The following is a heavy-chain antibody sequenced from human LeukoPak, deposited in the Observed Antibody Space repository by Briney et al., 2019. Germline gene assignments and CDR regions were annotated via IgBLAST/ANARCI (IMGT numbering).Heavy chain of an antibody. J-gene: IGHJ4*02. CDR2: IWNDGRDK. D-gene: IGHD4-11*01. CDR1: GFTFRHYG. CDR3: AQDAERGFDFSNSLES. Sequence: PGRSLRLSCATSGFTFRHYGMHGVRQAPGKGVEWVAVIWNDGRDKYYGDSVKGRFTISRDNSKNTVYLQMNSLRVEDTAVYYCAQDAERGFDFSNSLESWGQGNLVTVSP. V-gene: IGHV3-33*06.